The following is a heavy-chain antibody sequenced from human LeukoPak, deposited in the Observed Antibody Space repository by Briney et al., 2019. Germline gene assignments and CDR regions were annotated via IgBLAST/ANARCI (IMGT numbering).Heavy chain of an antibody. D-gene: IGHD5-12*01. Sequence: SVTLSCKASGYTFTSYGISWVRQAPGQGLEWMGWISAYNGNTNYTQKLQGRVTMTTDTSTSTAYMELRSLRSDDTAVYYCASRGYDNYHYYYMDVWGKGTTVTISS. J-gene: IGHJ6*03. CDR2: ISAYNGNT. V-gene: IGHV1-18*01. CDR3: ASRGYDNYHYYYMDV. CDR1: GYTFTSYG.